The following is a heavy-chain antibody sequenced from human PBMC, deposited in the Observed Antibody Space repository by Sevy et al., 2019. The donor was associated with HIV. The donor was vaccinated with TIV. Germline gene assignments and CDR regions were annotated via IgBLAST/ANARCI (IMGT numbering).Heavy chain of an antibody. V-gene: IGHV3-21*04. D-gene: IGHD6-19*01. CDR1: GFTFSSYS. CDR3: AKGAGQWLGDAFDI. CDR2: ISSSSSYI. Sequence: GGSLRLSCAASGFTFSSYSMNWVRQAPGKGLEWVSSISSSSSYIYYADSVKGRFTISRDNAKNSLYLQMNSLRAEDTALYYCAKGAGQWLGDAFDIWGQGTMVTVSS. J-gene: IGHJ3*02.